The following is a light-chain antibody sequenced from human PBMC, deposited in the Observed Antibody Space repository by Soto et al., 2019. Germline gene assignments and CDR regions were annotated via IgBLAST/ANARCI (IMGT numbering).Light chain of an antibody. Sequence: EVVLTQFPGTLSLSPGERATLSCRASQSVGTNLAWYQQKPGQAPRLLISGAATRATGIPARFSGRGSGTEFTLTVSSLQSEDFAVYYCQQYKNWRTFGQGTKVDIK. V-gene: IGKV3-15*01. CDR1: QSVGTN. CDR3: QQYKNWRT. J-gene: IGKJ1*01. CDR2: GAA.